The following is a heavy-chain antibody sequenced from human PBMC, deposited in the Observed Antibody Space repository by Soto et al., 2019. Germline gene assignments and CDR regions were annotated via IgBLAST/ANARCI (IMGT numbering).Heavy chain of an antibody. V-gene: IGHV3-23*01. CDR3: AKLHYDSSGYYDAFDI. CDR1: GFTFSSYA. J-gene: IGHJ3*02. Sequence: GGSLRLSCAASGFTFSSYAMSWVRQAPGKGLEWVSAISGSGGSTYYADSVKGRFTISRDNSKNTLYLQMNSLRAEDTAVYYCAKLHYDSSGYYDAFDIWGQGTMVTVSS. D-gene: IGHD3-22*01. CDR2: ISGSGGST.